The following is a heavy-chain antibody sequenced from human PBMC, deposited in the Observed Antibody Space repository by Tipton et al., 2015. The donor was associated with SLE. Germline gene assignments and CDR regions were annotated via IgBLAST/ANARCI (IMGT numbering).Heavy chain of an antibody. D-gene: IGHD6-19*01. Sequence: TLSLTCAVPGYSISSGYYWGWIRQPPGKGLEWIGSIYHSGSTYYNPSLKSRVTISVDTSKNQFSLKLSSVTAADTAVYYCARVYSSGWCAHWGQGTLVTVSS. J-gene: IGHJ4*02. V-gene: IGHV4-38-2*01. CDR1: GYSISSGYY. CDR3: ARVYSSGWCAH. CDR2: IYHSGST.